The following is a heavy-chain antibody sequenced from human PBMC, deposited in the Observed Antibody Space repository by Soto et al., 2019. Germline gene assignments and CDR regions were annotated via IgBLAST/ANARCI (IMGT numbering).Heavy chain of an antibody. CDR1: GFTFSSYA. D-gene: IGHD6-13*01. CDR2: INHSGST. CDR3: ARGEMAGSSWYPYYYGMDV. V-gene: IGHV4-34*01. Sequence: QVQLVESGGGVVQPGRSLRLSCAASGFTFSSYAMHWVRQAPGKGLEWIGEINHSGSTNYNPSLKSRVTISVDTSKNQFSLKLSSVTAADTAVYYCARGEMAGSSWYPYYYGMDVWGQGTTVTVSS. J-gene: IGHJ6*02.